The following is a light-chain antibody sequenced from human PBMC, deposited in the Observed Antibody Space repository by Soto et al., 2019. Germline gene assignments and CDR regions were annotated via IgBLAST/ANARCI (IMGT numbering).Light chain of an antibody. Sequence: ELVLTQSPGTLSLSPGERATLSFRASQSVSSSYLAWYQQKPGQAPRLLIYGASSRATGIPDRFSGSGSGTDFTLTISRLEPEDFAVYYCQQYGSSPRFTFGPGTKVDIK. CDR3: QQYGSSPRFT. CDR1: QSVSSSY. CDR2: GAS. V-gene: IGKV3-20*01. J-gene: IGKJ3*01.